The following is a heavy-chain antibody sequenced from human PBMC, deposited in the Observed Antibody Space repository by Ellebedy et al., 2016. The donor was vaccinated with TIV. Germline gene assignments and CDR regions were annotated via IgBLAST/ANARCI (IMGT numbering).Heavy chain of an antibody. CDR3: ARFITMIVVVMPSDAFDS. D-gene: IGHD3-22*01. CDR2: IYYSGST. V-gene: IGHV4-30-4*01. J-gene: IGHJ3*02. CDR1: GGSISSGDYY. Sequence: MPSETLSLTCTVPGGSISSGDYYWSWIRQPPGKGLEWIGYIYYSGSTYYNPSLKSRVSIAVDTSKNQFSLKLSSVTAADTAVYYCARFITMIVVVMPSDAFDSWGQGTMVTVSS.